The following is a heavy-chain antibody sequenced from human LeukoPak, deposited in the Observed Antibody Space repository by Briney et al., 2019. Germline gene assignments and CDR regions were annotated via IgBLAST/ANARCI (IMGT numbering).Heavy chain of an antibody. CDR3: AREGTHSSSPLDF. Sequence: ASVKVSCEASGYTFTSYGISWVRQAPGQGLEWMGWISTYNGNTNYARRLQGRVTMTTDTSTSTAYMELRSLRSDDTAVYYCAREGTHSSSPLDFWGQGTLVTVSS. J-gene: IGHJ4*02. D-gene: IGHD6-13*01. CDR2: ISTYNGNT. V-gene: IGHV1-18*01. CDR1: GYTFTSYG.